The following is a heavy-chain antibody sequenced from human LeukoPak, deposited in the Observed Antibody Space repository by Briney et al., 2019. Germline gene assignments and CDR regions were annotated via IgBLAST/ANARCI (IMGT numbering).Heavy chain of an antibody. D-gene: IGHD5-12*01. CDR3: ARETRSGYEGFWSDP. CDR2: IYSTGTT. CDR1: GGSMNQYY. Sequence: PSETLSLTCTVSGGSMNQYYWSWIRQPAGKGLEWIGRIYSTGTTYYKPSLKSRVTMSVDTSHNQFFLKLNSVTAADTAVYYCARETRSGYEGFWSDPWGQGTVVTVSS. V-gene: IGHV4-4*07. J-gene: IGHJ5*02.